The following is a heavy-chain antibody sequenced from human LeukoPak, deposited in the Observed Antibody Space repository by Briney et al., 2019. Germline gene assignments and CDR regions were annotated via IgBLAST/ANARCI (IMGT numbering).Heavy chain of an antibody. CDR2: IYYSGST. Sequence: SETLSLTCTVSGGSISSGGYYWSWIRQHPGKGLEWIGYIYYSGSTYYNPSLKSRVTISVDTSKNQFSLKLSSVTAADTAVYYCARSGIAAAGTYFDYWGQGTLVTVSS. D-gene: IGHD6-13*01. CDR1: GGSISSGGYY. CDR3: ARSGIAAAGTYFDY. V-gene: IGHV4-31*03. J-gene: IGHJ4*02.